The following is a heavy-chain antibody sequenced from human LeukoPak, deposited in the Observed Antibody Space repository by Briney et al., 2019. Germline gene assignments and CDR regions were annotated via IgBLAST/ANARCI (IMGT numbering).Heavy chain of an antibody. V-gene: IGHV3-30*03. CDR3: ARDRPYDYDSSGRYMDY. D-gene: IGHD3-22*01. Sequence: GGSLRLSGAASGFTFSSYGMHWVRQAPGKGLEWVAVISYDGSNKYYADSVKGRFTISRDNSKNTLYLQMNSLRAEDTAVYYCARDRPYDYDSSGRYMDYWGQGTLVTVSS. CDR1: GFTFSSYG. J-gene: IGHJ4*02. CDR2: ISYDGSNK.